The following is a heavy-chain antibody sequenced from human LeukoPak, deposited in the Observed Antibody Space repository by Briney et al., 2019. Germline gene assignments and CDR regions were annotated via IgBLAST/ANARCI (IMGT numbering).Heavy chain of an antibody. V-gene: IGHV4-34*01. D-gene: IGHD2-21*02. J-gene: IGHJ4*02. CDR1: GGSLSGYY. CDR2: VDHTGST. CDR3: ARSGTDFFY. Sequence: PSETLSLTCAVYGGSLSGYYWSWIRQPPGKGLEWIGEVDHTGSTTYNPSLTSRVTISRHTSKHQFSLQLASVTAADTAVYFCARSGTDFFYWGQGTPVTVSS.